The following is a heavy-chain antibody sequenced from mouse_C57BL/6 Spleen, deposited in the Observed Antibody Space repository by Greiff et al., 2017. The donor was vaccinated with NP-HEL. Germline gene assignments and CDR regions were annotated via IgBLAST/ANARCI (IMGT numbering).Heavy chain of an antibody. Sequence: VQLQQSGPELVKPGASVKISCKASGYAFSSSWMNWVKQRPGKGLEWIGRIYPGDGDTNYNGKFTGKATLTADKSSSTAYMQLSSLTSEDSAVYFCARSGYSNYAMDYWGQGTSVTVSS. V-gene: IGHV1-82*01. CDR3: ARSGYSNYAMDY. CDR2: IYPGDGDT. CDR1: GYAFSSSW. D-gene: IGHD2-5*01. J-gene: IGHJ4*01.